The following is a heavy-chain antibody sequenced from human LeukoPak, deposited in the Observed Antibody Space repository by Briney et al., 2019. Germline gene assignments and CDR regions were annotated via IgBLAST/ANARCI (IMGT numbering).Heavy chain of an antibody. D-gene: IGHD1-26*01. V-gene: IGHV3-33*06. J-gene: IGHJ4*02. CDR1: GFTFSSYG. CDR3: AKDGPVGALDY. Sequence: GGSLRLSCAASGFTFSSYGMHWVRQAPGKGLEWVAVIWYDGSNKYYADSVKGRFTISRDNSKNTLYLQMNSLRAEDTAVYYCAKDGPVGALDYWGQGNLVTVSS. CDR2: IWYDGSNK.